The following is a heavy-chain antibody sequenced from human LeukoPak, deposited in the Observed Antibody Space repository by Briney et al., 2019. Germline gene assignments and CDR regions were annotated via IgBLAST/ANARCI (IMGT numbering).Heavy chain of an antibody. Sequence: AVIWYDGSNKYYADSVKGRFTISRDNSKNTLYLQMNSLRAGDTAVYYCARDEWLSPFDYWGQGTLVTVSS. V-gene: IGHV3-33*01. D-gene: IGHD6-19*01. CDR2: IWYDGSNK. CDR3: ARDEWLSPFDY. J-gene: IGHJ4*02.